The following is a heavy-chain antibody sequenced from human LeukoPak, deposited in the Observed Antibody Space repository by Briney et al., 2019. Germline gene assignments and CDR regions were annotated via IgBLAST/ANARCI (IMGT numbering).Heavy chain of an antibody. CDR3: ARELYNYYYYYMDV. V-gene: IGHV1-18*01. CDR1: GYTFTSYG. CDR2: ISAYNGNT. J-gene: IGHJ6*03. D-gene: IGHD2-2*02. Sequence: GASVKVSCKASGYTFTSYGISWVRQAPGQGLEWMGWISAYNGNTNYAQKLQGRVTMTTDTSTSTAYMELSSLRSEDTAVYYCARELYNYYYYYMDVWGKGTTVTVSS.